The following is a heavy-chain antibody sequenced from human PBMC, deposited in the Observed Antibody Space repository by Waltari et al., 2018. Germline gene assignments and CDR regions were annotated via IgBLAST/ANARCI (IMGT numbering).Heavy chain of an antibody. CDR3: ARGMDIVATPGWFDP. CDR1: GGSISSSSYY. CDR2: IYYSGST. V-gene: IGHV4-39*07. D-gene: IGHD5-12*01. Sequence: QLQLQESGPGLVKPSETLSLTCTVSGGSISSSSYYWGWIRQPPGKGLEWIGSIYYSGSTYYSPSLRSRVTISGDTSKNQFSLKLSSVTAADTAVYYCARGMDIVATPGWFDPWGQGTLVTVSS. J-gene: IGHJ5*02.